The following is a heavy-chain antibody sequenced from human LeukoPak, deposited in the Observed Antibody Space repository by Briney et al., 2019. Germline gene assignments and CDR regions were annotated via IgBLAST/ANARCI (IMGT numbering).Heavy chain of an antibody. CDR1: GGSISSSIYY. V-gene: IGHV4-39*07. CDR2: IYYSGST. J-gene: IGHJ3*02. CDR3: ARLSRDHAFDI. Sequence: PSETLSLTCTVSGGSISSSIYYWGWIRQPPGKGLEWIGSIYYSGSTYYNPSLKSRVTISVDTSKNQFSLKLSSVTAADTAVYYCARLSRDHAFDIWGQGTMVTVSS. D-gene: IGHD2-2*01.